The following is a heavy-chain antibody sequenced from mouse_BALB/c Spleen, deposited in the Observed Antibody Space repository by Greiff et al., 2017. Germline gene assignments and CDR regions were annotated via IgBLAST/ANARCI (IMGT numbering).Heavy chain of an antibody. CDR2: INPSTGYT. V-gene: IGHV1-7*01. CDR3: AREGRSTMITSWFAY. CDR1: GYTFTSYW. J-gene: IGHJ3*01. Sequence: VQLQQSGAELAKPGASVKMSSKASGYTFTSYWMHWVKQRPGQGLEWIGYINPSTGYTEYNQKFKDKATLTADKSSSTAYMQLSSLTSEDSAVYYCAREGRSTMITSWFAYWGQGTLVTVSA. D-gene: IGHD2-4*01.